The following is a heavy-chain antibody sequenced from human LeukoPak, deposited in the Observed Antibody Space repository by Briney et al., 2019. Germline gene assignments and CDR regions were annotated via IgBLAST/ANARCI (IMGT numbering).Heavy chain of an antibody. CDR1: GGSISSYY. V-gene: IGHV4-59*12. J-gene: IGHJ5*02. Sequence: PSETLSLTCTVSGGSISSYYWSWIRQPPGKGLEWIGYIYYSGSTNYNPSLKSRVTMSVDTSKNQFSLKLSSVTAADTAIYYCARGHPYDFWSGFDPWGQGTLVTVSS. D-gene: IGHD3-3*01. CDR2: IYYSGST. CDR3: ARGHPYDFWSGFDP.